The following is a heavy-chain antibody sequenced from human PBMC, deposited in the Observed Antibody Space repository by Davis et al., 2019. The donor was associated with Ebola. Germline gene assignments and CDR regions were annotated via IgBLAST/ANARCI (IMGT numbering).Heavy chain of an antibody. J-gene: IGHJ2*01. CDR1: GFTFSDYY. D-gene: IGHD1-26*01. V-gene: IGHV3-11*05. CDR2: ISSSSSYT. Sequence: GESLKISCAASGFTFSDYYMSWIRQAPGKGLEWVSYISSSSSYTSYADSVKGRFTISRDNSKNTLYLQMNSLRAEDTAVYYCAKGGGSYGNWYFDLWGRGTLVTVSS. CDR3: AKGGGSYGNWYFDL.